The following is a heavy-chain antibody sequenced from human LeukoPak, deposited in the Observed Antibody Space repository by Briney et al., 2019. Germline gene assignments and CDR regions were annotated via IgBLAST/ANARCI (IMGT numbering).Heavy chain of an antibody. CDR2: ISYDGRNK. J-gene: IGHJ4*02. D-gene: IGHD6-13*01. Sequence: GGSLRLSCAASGFTFSNYGMHWVRQAPGKGLEWVAAISYDGRNKFYADSVKGRFTISRDNSKNTVFLQMSSLRAEDTAVYYCAKDSSRQQLVASDYWGQGTLVTVSS. CDR3: AKDSSRQQLVASDY. V-gene: IGHV3-30*18. CDR1: GFTFSNYG.